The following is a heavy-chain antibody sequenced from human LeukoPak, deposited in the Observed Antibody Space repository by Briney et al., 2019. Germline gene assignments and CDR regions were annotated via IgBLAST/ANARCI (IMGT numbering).Heavy chain of an antibody. CDR3: ARVDCSSTSCHDY. CDR1: GGSISSGGYY. D-gene: IGHD2-2*01. CDR2: IYHSGST. J-gene: IGHJ4*02. V-gene: IGHV4-30-2*01. Sequence: PSETLSLTCTVSGGSISSGGYYWSWIRQPPGKGLEWIGYIYHSGSTYYNPSLKSRVTISVDRSKNQFSLKLSSVSAADTAVYYCARVDCSSTSCHDYWGQGTLVTVSS.